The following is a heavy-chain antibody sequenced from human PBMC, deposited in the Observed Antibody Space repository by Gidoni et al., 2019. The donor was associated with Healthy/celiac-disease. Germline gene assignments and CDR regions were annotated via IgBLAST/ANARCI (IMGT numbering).Heavy chain of an antibody. Sequence: EVQLLESGGGLVQPGGSLRLSCAASGVTFSSYAMSWVRQAPGKGLGWVSAISGSGGSTYYADSVKGRFTISRDNSKYTLYLQMNSLRAEDTAVYYCAKLVITFGGVIVGPLYGMDVWGQGTTVTVSS. CDR2: ISGSGGST. CDR3: AKLVITFGGVIVGPLYGMDV. CDR1: GVTFSSYA. J-gene: IGHJ6*02. D-gene: IGHD3-16*02. V-gene: IGHV3-23*01.